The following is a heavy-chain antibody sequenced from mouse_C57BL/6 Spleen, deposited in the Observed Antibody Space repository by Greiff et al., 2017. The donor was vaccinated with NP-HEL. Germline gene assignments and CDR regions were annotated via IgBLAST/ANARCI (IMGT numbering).Heavy chain of an antibody. D-gene: IGHD2-4*01. CDR3: AREEGVYYEYGSYWYFDV. CDR2: INPSKGGT. V-gene: IGHV1-53*01. Sequence: QVQLQQSGTELVKPGASVKLSCKASGYTFTSYWMHWVKQRPGQGLEWIGNINPSKGGTNYNEKFKSKATLTVDKSSSTAYMQLSSLTSEDSAVYYCAREEGVYYEYGSYWYFDVWGTGTTVTVSS. J-gene: IGHJ1*03. CDR1: GYTFTSYW.